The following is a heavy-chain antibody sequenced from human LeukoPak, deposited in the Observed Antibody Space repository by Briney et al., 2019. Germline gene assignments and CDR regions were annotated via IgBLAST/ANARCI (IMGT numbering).Heavy chain of an antibody. D-gene: IGHD4-17*01. CDR3: ARSPVTTIYWSFGL. CDR1: GGSISDYY. J-gene: IGHJ2*01. CDR2: IFSSGSS. Sequence: SETLSLTCTVSGGSISDYYWSCIRQPAGKGLERIGRIFSSGSSNYNPSLRGRVTMSLDTSTNHFSLRLYSVTAADTAVYYCARSPVTTIYWSFGLWGRGTQVTVSS. V-gene: IGHV4-4*07.